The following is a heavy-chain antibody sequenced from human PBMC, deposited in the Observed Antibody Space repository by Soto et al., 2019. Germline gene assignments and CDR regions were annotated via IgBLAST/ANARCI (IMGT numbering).Heavy chain of an antibody. CDR3: AKDSHMDFWSGYSVIDY. CDR2: ISYDRNKK. V-gene: IGHV3-30*18. Sequence: GSLRLCCAASGVTCNTLGMRWGRQAPGKGLEWVALISYDRNKKYYADSVKGRFTISRDNSKNSLFLQMNSLRADDTAVYYCAKDSHMDFWSGYSVIDYWGQGSLVTVSS. CDR1: GVTCNTLG. D-gene: IGHD3-3*01. J-gene: IGHJ4*02.